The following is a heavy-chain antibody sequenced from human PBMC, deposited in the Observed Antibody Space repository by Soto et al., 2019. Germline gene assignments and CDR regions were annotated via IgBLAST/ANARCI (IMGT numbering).Heavy chain of an antibody. CDR3: ARVRQQLVLRYYYYGMDV. Sequence: SETLSLTCAVYGGSFSGYYWSWIRQPPGKGLEWIGEINHSGSTNYNPSLKSRVTISVDTSKNQFSLKLSSVTAADTAVYYCARVRQQLVLRYYYYGMDVWGQGTTVTVSS. J-gene: IGHJ6*02. D-gene: IGHD6-13*01. CDR2: INHSGST. CDR1: GGSFSGYY. V-gene: IGHV4-34*01.